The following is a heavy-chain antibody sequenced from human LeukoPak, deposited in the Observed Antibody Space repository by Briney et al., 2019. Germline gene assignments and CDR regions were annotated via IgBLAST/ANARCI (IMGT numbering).Heavy chain of an antibody. CDR3: AGTYYDFWSGPNWFDP. CDR1: GGSISSYY. D-gene: IGHD3-3*01. CDR2: IYYSGST. Sequence: SETLSLTCTVSGGSISSYYWSWIRQPPGRGREWIGYIYYSGSTNYNPSLKSRVTISVDTSKNQFSLKLSSVTAADTAVYYCAGTYYDFWSGPNWFDPWGQGTLVTVSS. J-gene: IGHJ5*02. V-gene: IGHV4-59*08.